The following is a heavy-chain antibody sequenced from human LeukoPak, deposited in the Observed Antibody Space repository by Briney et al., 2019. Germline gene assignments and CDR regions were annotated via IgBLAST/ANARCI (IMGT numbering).Heavy chain of an antibody. CDR1: GYTFTNYG. V-gene: IGHV1-18*01. CDR3: ARDQSVRLLQTSSTYFKHVFAI. D-gene: IGHD6-13*01. CDR2: IRAYNCNT. Sequence: SVNVSCKSSGYTFTNYGISWVRQAPGIGLDWMGWIRAYNCNTNYAQKVQGRVTMTTDTSTSTAYMELRSLRFDDTAVYYCARDQSVRLLQTSSTYFKHVFAIWGQGSMVTVSS. J-gene: IGHJ3*02.